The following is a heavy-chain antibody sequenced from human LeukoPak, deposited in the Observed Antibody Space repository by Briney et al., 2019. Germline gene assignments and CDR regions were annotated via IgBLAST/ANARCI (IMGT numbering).Heavy chain of an antibody. D-gene: IGHD1-26*01. CDR2: ISAYNGNT. CDR1: GYTFTSFG. J-gene: IGHJ3*02. Sequence: GASVTVSCKASGYTFTSFGFSWVPQAPGQGLQGTGWISAYNGNTNYAQKLQGRVTMTTDTTTSTVYMELRSLRSDDTAVYYCARGALEWELLGAFDIWGQGTMVTVSS. CDR3: ARGALEWELLGAFDI. V-gene: IGHV1-18*01.